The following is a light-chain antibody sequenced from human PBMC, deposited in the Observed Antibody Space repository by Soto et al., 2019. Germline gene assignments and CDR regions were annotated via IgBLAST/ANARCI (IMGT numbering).Light chain of an antibody. V-gene: IGLV1-40*01. CDR2: DNN. CDR1: SSNFGAGYA. CDR3: QSYDSGLSGSV. Sequence: QSVLTQPPSVSGAPGQRVTISCTGSSSNFGAGYAVHWYRQVPGTAPKLLIYDNNKRPSGVPDRFSSSKSDTSASLVITGLQAEDEADYYCQSYDSGLSGSVFGGGTQLTVL. J-gene: IGLJ3*02.